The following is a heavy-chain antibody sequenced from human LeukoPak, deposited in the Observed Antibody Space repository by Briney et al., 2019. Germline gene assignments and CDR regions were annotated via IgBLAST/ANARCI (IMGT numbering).Heavy chain of an antibody. CDR3: ARVLGYSYGLYGMDV. D-gene: IGHD5-18*01. V-gene: IGHV4-31*03. Sequence: KSSETLSLTCTVSGVSISSGGYYWSWIRQHPGKGLEWIGYIYYSGSTYYNPSLKSRVTISVDTSKNQFSLKLSSVTAADTAVYYCARVLGYSYGLYGMDVWGQGTTVTVSS. CDR2: IYYSGST. CDR1: GVSISSGGYY. J-gene: IGHJ6*02.